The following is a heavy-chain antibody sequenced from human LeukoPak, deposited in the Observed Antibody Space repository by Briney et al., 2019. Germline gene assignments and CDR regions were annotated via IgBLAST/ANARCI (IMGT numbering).Heavy chain of an antibody. CDR1: GYTFTGYY. Sequence: ASVKVSCKASGYTFTGYYMHWVRQAPGQGLEWMGWINPNSGGTNYAQKFQGRVTMTRDTSISTAYMELSRLRSDDTAVYYCARDDCSGGSCCSRGSFKIARQRTNWFDPWGQGTLVTVSS. D-gene: IGHD2-15*01. V-gene: IGHV1-2*02. CDR2: INPNSGGT. J-gene: IGHJ5*02. CDR3: ARDDCSGGSCCSRGSFKIARQRTNWFDP.